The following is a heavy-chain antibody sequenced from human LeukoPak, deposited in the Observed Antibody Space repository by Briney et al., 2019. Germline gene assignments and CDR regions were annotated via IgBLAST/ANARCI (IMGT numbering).Heavy chain of an antibody. Sequence: GASVKVSCKASGGTFSSYAISWVRQAPRQGLEWMGGIIPIFGTANYAQKFQGRVTVTTDESTSTAYMELSSLRSEDTAVYYCARESEVKAFDIWGQGAMVTVSS. D-gene: IGHD2-21*01. CDR1: GGTFSSYA. V-gene: IGHV1-69*05. CDR3: ARESEVKAFDI. J-gene: IGHJ3*02. CDR2: IIPIFGTA.